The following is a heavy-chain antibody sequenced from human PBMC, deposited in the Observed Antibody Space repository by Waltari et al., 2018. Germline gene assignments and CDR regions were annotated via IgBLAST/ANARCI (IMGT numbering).Heavy chain of an antibody. D-gene: IGHD5-18*01. CDR3: AKGIQLWGRGSWYFDD. CDR2: INTNTGNP. J-gene: IGHJ4*02. V-gene: IGHV7-4-1*02. CDR1: GYIFSNYS. Sequence: QVQLVQSGSELKKPGASVKVSCKASGYIFSNYSMHWVRQAPGQGLEGMGWINTNTGNPTYAQGFTGRFVFALDTSVSTAYLQISSLKAEDTSVYYCAKGIQLWGRGSWYFDDWGQGTLVTVSS.